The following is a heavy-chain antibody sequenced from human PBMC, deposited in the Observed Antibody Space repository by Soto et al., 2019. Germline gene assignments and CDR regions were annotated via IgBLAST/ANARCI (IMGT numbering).Heavy chain of an antibody. CDR3: ARQGDGYNSLFDY. J-gene: IGHJ4*02. V-gene: IGHV4-59*08. CDR2: IYYSGST. Sequence: SETLSLTCTVSGGSISSYYWSWIRHPPGKGLEWIGYIYYSGSTNYNPSLKSRVTISVDTSKNQFSLKLSSVTAADTAVYYCARQGDGYNSLFDYWGQGTLVTVSS. CDR1: GGSISSYY. D-gene: IGHD5-12*01.